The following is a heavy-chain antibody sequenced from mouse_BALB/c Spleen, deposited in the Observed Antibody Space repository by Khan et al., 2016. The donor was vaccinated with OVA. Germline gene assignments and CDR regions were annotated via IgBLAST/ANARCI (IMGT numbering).Heavy chain of an antibody. Sequence: QVQLQQSGPELVMPGASVKMSCKASGYSFTDYIITWVKQRTGQGLQWIGEIYPGSGSIYSNEKFKGKATLTADKSSNTAYMQLSILTSEDSAVYFCARRDYGISYPGFAYWGQGTLVTVSA. J-gene: IGHJ3*01. CDR1: GYSFTDYI. CDR2: IYPGSGSI. CDR3: ARRDYGISYPGFAY. V-gene: IGHV1-77*01. D-gene: IGHD1-1*01.